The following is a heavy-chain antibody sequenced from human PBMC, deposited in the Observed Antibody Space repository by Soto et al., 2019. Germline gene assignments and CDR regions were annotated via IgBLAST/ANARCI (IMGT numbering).Heavy chain of an antibody. V-gene: IGHV1-18*01. D-gene: IGHD4-4*01. CDR1: GYTFISYG. CDR2: ISAYNGNT. Sequence: ASVKVSCKACGYTFISYGISWVRQAPGQGLEWMGWISAYNGNTNYAQKLQGRVTMTTDTSTSTAYMELRSLRSDDTAVYYCARDRSNYVAHYGMDVWGQGTTVTVSS. CDR3: ARDRSNYVAHYGMDV. J-gene: IGHJ6*02.